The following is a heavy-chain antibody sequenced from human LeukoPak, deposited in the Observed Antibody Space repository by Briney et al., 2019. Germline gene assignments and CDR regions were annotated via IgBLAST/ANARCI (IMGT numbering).Heavy chain of an antibody. CDR2: FDPEDGET. Sequence: GASVKVSCKVSGYTLTVLSMHWVRQAPGKGLEWMGGFDPEDGETIYAQKFQGRVTMTEDTSTDTAYMELSSLRSEDTAVYYCATDRISWLLPTAEPSPFDIWGQGTMVTVSS. CDR3: ATDRISWLLPTAEPSPFDI. D-gene: IGHD3-22*01. CDR1: GYTLTVLS. V-gene: IGHV1-24*01. J-gene: IGHJ3*02.